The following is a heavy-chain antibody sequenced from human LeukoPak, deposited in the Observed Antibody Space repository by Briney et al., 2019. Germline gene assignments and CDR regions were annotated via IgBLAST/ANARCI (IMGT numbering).Heavy chain of an antibody. CDR2: IYPGDSDT. V-gene: IGHV5-51*01. CDR3: ARRGQKYYDSSGYYPNDAFDI. D-gene: IGHD3-22*01. Sequence: GESLKISCKGSGYSFTRYWIGWVRQMPGKGLEWMGIIYPGDSDTRYSPSFQGQVTISADKSISTAYLQWSSLKASDTAMYYCARRGQKYYDSSGYYPNDAFDIWGQGTMVTVSS. J-gene: IGHJ3*02. CDR1: GYSFTRYW.